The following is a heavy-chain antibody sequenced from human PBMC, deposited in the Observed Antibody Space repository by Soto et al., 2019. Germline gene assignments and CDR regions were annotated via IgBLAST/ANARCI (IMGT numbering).Heavy chain of an antibody. V-gene: IGHV3-15*07. Sequence: GGSLRLSCAASGFTFSNAWMNWVRQAPGKGLEWVGRIKSKTDGETTDYAAPVKGRFTISRDDSKNTLDLQMNSLKTEDTAVYYCTTRLVVVAGITIIDDYWGQGTLVTVSS. CDR1: GFTFSNAW. CDR2: IKSKTDGETT. CDR3: TTRLVVVAGITIIDDY. J-gene: IGHJ4*02. D-gene: IGHD2-15*01.